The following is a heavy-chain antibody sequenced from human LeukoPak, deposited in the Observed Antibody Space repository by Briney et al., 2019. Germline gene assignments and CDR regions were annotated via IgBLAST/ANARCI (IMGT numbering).Heavy chain of an antibody. CDR2: INHSGST. V-gene: IGHV4-34*01. CDR1: GGSFSGYY. J-gene: IGHJ6*03. D-gene: IGHD2-2*01. CDR3: ARIKLGYCSSTSCYGFLYYYYYMDV. Sequence: PSETLSLTCAVYGGSFSGYYWSWIRQPPGKGLEWIGEINHSGSTNYNPSLKGRVTISVDTSKNQFSLKLSSVTAADTAVYYCARIKLGYCSSTSCYGFLYYYYYMDVWGKGTTVTVSS.